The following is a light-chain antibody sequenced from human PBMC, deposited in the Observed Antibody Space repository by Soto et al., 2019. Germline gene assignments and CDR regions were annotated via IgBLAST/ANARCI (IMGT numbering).Light chain of an antibody. J-gene: IGKJ4*01. Sequence: IQLTQSPSSLSASLGDRVTITCRARQGIDSYLAWYQQRPGKVPQLLIYETSILQSGVSSRFRGSGSGTDLTLTISSLQAEDFEXXYCQQTRSXPSTFGGGTKVDIK. CDR1: QGIDSY. CDR3: QQTRSXPST. CDR2: ETS. V-gene: IGKV1-9*01.